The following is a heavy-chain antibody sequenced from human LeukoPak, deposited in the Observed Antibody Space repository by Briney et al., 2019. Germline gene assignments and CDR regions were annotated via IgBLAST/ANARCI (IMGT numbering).Heavy chain of an antibody. CDR2: IGTAGDT. Sequence: GFLRLSCAASGFTFSSYDMHWVRQATGKGLEWVSAIGTAGDTYYPGSVKGRFTISRENAKNSLYLQMNSLRAGDTAVYYCAREGRRMTGGAYYYYGMDVWGQGTTVTVSS. CDR1: GFTFSSYD. J-gene: IGHJ6*02. D-gene: IGHD3-9*01. V-gene: IGHV3-13*01. CDR3: AREGRRMTGGAYYYYGMDV.